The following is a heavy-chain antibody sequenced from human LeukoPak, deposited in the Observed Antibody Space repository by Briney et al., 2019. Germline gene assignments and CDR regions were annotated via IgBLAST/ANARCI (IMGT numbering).Heavy chain of an antibody. J-gene: IGHJ3*02. CDR2: IYSDNT. D-gene: IGHD2-2*01. CDR1: GFTVSSNS. CDR3: AKDQRDIVVVPAANEDAFDI. V-gene: IGHV3-53*01. Sequence: GGSLRLSCTVSGFTVSSNSMSWVRQAPGKGLEWVSFIYSDNTHYSDSVKGRFTISRDNSKNTLYLQMNSLRAEDTAVYYCAKDQRDIVVVPAANEDAFDIWGQGTMVTVSS.